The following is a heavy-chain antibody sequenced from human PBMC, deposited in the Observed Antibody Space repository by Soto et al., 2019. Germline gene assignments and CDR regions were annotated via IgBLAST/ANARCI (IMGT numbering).Heavy chain of an antibody. CDR3: ASGGDTTYSFDY. J-gene: IGHJ4*02. Sequence: QITLKESGPTLVKPTQTLTLTCTFSGFSLSTSGVHVGWIRQPPGKALEWLALIYWDDDKRYSPSLKSRLTITKDTSKNQLVLTMTNMDPADTATYYWASGGDTTYSFDYWGQGTLVTVSS. D-gene: IGHD3-16*01. CDR2: IYWDDDK. V-gene: IGHV2-5*02. CDR1: GFSLSTSGVH.